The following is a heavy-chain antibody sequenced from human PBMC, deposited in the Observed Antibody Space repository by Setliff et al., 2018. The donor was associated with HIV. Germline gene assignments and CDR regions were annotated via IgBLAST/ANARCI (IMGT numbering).Heavy chain of an antibody. D-gene: IGHD2-15*01. J-gene: IGHJ3*02. CDR1: GDSISTAY. Sequence: PSETLSLTCTVSGDSISTAYWTWIRQPPGKGLEWIAYIYISGTTNYNPSLKSRVTISLDTSRNQFSLKLGAVTAADTAMYYCAREHCSGGSCNGFDIWGQGTMVTVSS. V-gene: IGHV4-4*09. CDR3: AREHCSGGSCNGFDI. CDR2: IYISGTT.